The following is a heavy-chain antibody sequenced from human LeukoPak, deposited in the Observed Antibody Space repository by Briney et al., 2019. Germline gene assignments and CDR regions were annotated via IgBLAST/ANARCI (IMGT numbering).Heavy chain of an antibody. V-gene: IGHV3-30*04. CDR3: AIHPYYDSSGYPYYFDY. CDR2: ISYDGSNK. J-gene: IGHJ4*02. Sequence: PGRSLRLSCAASGFTFSSYAMHWVRQAPGKGLEWVAVISYDGSNKYYADSVKGRFTISRDNSKNTLYLQMNSLRAEDTAVYYCAIHPYYDSSGYPYYFDYWGQGTLVTVSS. CDR1: GFTFSSYA. D-gene: IGHD3-22*01.